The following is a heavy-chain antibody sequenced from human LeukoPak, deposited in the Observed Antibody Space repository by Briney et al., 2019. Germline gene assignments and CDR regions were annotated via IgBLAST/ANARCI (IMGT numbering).Heavy chain of an antibody. CDR2: ISYDRSNK. CDR1: GFTFSSFA. Sequence: PGRSLRLSCAASGFTFSSFALHWVRQAPGKGLEWVAVISYDRSNKYYADSVKGRFTISRDNSKNTLYLQMNSLRVEDTAVYYCVMSYSSGWYYFDYWGQGTLVTVSS. J-gene: IGHJ4*02. CDR3: VMSYSSGWYYFDY. D-gene: IGHD6-19*01. V-gene: IGHV3-30*14.